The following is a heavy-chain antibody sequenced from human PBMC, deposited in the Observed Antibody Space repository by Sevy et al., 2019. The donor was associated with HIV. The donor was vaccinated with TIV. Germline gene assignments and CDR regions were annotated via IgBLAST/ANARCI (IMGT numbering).Heavy chain of an antibody. V-gene: IGHV3-30-3*01. Sequence: GGSLRLSCAASGFTFSSYAMHWVRQAPGKGLEWVAVISYDGSNKYYADSVKGRFTISRDNSKSTLYLQMNSLRAVDTAVYYCARDQHDYGGNLRTGWFDPWGQGTLVTVSS. D-gene: IGHD4-17*01. CDR1: GFTFSSYA. CDR3: ARDQHDYGGNLRTGWFDP. CDR2: ISYDGSNK. J-gene: IGHJ5*02.